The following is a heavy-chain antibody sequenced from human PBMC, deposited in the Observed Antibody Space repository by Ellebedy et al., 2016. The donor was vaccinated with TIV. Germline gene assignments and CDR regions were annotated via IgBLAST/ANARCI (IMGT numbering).Heavy chain of an antibody. CDR1: EFTFSSYW. V-gene: IGHV3-23*01. CDR3: SKGRGTSGYLSHDY. CDR2: ISDNGGST. D-gene: IGHD3-22*01. J-gene: IGHJ4*02. Sequence: GESLKISCAASEFTFSSYWMHWVRQAPGKGLEWVSAISDNGGSTFYSDSVKGRFTISRDNSKSTVYLQMNSVRAEDTAVYYCSKGRGTSGYLSHDYWGQGTLVTVSS.